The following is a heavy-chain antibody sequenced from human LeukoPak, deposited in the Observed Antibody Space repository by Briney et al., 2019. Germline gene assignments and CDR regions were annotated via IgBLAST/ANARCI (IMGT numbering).Heavy chain of an antibody. J-gene: IGHJ5*02. Sequence: GASVKVSCKASGYTFTGYYMHWVRQAPGQGLEWMGWINPNSGGTNYAQKFQGRVTMTRDTSISTAYMELSRLRSDDTAVYYCARGGRVVPAATPWFDPWGQGTLVTVSS. D-gene: IGHD2-2*01. CDR3: ARGGRVVPAATPWFDP. CDR2: INPNSGGT. CDR1: GYTFTGYY. V-gene: IGHV1-2*02.